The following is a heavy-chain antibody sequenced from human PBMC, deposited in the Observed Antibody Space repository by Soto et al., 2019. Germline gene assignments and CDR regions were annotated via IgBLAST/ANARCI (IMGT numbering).Heavy chain of an antibody. J-gene: IGHJ3*02. CDR3: ARSMGYCSSTSCPTINAFDI. CDR1: GGTFSSYA. Sequence: ASVKVSCKASGGTFSSYAISWVRQAPGQGLEWMGGIIPIFGTANYAQKFQGRVTITADESTSTAYMELSSLRSEDTAVYYCARSMGYCSSTSCPTINAFDIWGQGTMVTVSS. CDR2: IIPIFGTA. D-gene: IGHD2-2*01. V-gene: IGHV1-69*13.